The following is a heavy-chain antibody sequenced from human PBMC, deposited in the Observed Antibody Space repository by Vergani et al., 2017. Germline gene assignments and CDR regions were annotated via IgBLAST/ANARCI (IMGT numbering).Heavy chain of an antibody. J-gene: IGHJ4*02. Sequence: QLQLQESGPGLVKPSETLSLTCTVSGGSISSSSYYWGWIRQPPGKGLEWIGEINHSGSTNYNPSLKSRVTISVDTSKNQFSLKLSSVTAADTAVYYCARGPSKYYYGSGSYSRGFDYWGQGTLVTVSS. CDR2: INHSGST. D-gene: IGHD3-10*01. CDR1: GGSISSSSYY. CDR3: ARGPSKYYYGSGSYSRGFDY. V-gene: IGHV4-39*07.